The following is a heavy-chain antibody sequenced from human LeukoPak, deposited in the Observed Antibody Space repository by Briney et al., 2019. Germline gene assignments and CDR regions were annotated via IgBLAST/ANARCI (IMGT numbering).Heavy chain of an antibody. V-gene: IGHV1-18*01. CDR2: ISAYNGNT. D-gene: IGHD5-18*01. CDR1: GYTFTSDG. Sequence: ASVKVSCKASGYTFTSDGISWVRQAPGQGLAWMGWISAYNGNTNYAQKLQGRVTMTTDTSTSTAYMELRSLRSDDTAVYYCAREGYSYGLNWFDPWGQGTLVTVSS. CDR3: AREGYSYGLNWFDP. J-gene: IGHJ5*02.